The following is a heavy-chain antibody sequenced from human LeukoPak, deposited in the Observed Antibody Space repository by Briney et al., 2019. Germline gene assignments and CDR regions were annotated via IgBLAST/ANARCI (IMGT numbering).Heavy chain of an antibody. D-gene: IGHD3-9*01. CDR3: AKVPGRYFDWSSGNWFDP. J-gene: IGHJ5*02. V-gene: IGHV3-23*01. CDR2: ISGSGGST. CDR1: GFTFSSYA. Sequence: PGGSLRLSCAASGFTFSSYAMSWVRQAPGKGLEWVSAISGSGGSTYYADSVKGRFTISRDNSKNTLYLQMNSLRAEDTAVYYCAKVPGRYFDWSSGNWFDPWGQGTLVTVSS.